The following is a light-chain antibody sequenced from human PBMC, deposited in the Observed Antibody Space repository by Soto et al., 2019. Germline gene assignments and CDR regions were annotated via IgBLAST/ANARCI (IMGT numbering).Light chain of an antibody. CDR1: NKDIGLHDF. CDR2: GIS. CDR3: SSYTSTFTWV. Sequence: QSVLTQPASVSGSPGQSITISCTGTNKDIGLHDFVSWHQQHPGKAPKFIIYGISNRPSGVSNRFSGSKSGNTAPLTISGLQVDDEAHYYCSSYTSTFTWVFGGGTKLTVL. V-gene: IGLV2-14*01. J-gene: IGLJ3*02.